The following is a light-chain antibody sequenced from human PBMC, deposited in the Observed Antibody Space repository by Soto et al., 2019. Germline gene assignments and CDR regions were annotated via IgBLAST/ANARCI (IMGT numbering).Light chain of an antibody. V-gene: IGLV2-14*03. CDR2: DVR. CDR3: SSYTSSSTVI. J-gene: IGLJ2*01. Sequence: QSALTQPASVTGSPGQSITISCTGTSSDVGGYNYISWYQQHPGKAPKFIIYDVRNRPSGVSNRFSGSRSGNTASLTISGLHAEVEADYYCSSYTSSSTVIFGGGTKLTVL. CDR1: SSDVGGYNY.